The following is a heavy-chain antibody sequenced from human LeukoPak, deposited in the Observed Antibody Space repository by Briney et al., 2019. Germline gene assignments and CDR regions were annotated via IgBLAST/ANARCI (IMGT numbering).Heavy chain of an antibody. V-gene: IGHV4-39*01. J-gene: IGHJ4*02. CDR1: RGSIRSSTYY. D-gene: IGHD2-21*02. CDR2: IYYSGST. Sequence: SETLPLTCTVSRGSIRSSTYYWGWIRQPPGKGLEWIGSIYYSGSTYYNPSLKSRVTISVDTSKNQFSLKLSSVTAADTAVYYCARTSDLSFDYWGQGTLVTVSS. CDR3: ARTSDLSFDY.